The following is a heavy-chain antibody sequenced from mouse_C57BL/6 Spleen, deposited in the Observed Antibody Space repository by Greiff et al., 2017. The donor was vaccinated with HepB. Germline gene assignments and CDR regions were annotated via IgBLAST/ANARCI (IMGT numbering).Heavy chain of an antibody. CDR1: GFTFSDYG. Sequence: EVHLVESGGGLVKPGGSLKLSCAASGFTFSDYGMHWVRQAPEKGLEWVAYISSGSSTIYYADTVKGRFTISRDNAKNTLFLQMTSLRSEDTAMYYCARRIYYYGSSGGYAMDYWGQGTSVTVSS. D-gene: IGHD1-1*01. J-gene: IGHJ4*01. CDR3: ARRIYYYGSSGGYAMDY. V-gene: IGHV5-17*01. CDR2: ISSGSSTI.